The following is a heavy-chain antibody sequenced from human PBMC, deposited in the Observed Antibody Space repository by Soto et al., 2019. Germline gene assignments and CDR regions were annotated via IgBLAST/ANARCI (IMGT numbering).Heavy chain of an antibody. D-gene: IGHD6-13*01. V-gene: IGHV1-8*01. CDR2: MNPNSGNT. CDR3: ARGKYSSSWYHAFDI. CDR1: VYTFTSYD. J-gene: IGHJ3*02. Sequence: ASVKVSCKASVYTFTSYDINWVRQATGQGLEWMGWMNPNSGNTGYAQRFQGRVTMTRDTSLSTAYMELSSLRSEDTAVYYCARGKYSSSWYHAFDIWGQGTMVTVSS.